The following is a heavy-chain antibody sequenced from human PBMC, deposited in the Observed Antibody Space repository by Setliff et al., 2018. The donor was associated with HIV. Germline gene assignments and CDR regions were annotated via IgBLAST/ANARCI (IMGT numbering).Heavy chain of an antibody. CDR3: ARLGYSGSLVGAFDI. CDR2: IYHSGIT. V-gene: IGHV4-38-2*02. CDR1: GYSISSGYY. Sequence: SETLSLTCTVSGYSISSGYYWGWIRQPPGKGLEWIGSIYHSGITYYNSSLKSRVTISVDTSKNQFSLNLTSVTAADTAVYYCARLGYSGSLVGAFDIWGQGTMVTVPS. D-gene: IGHD1-26*01. J-gene: IGHJ3*02.